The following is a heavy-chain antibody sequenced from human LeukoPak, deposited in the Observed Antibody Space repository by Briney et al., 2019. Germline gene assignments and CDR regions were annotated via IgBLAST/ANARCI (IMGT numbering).Heavy chain of an antibody. CDR3: VAAYGDRYYFDY. CDR1: GFAFSSYG. Sequence: GGSLRLSCAASGFAFSSYGMNWVRQAPGKGLEWVSAISGSGGSTYYADSVKGRFTISRDNSKNTLYLQMNSLRAEDTAVYYCVAAYGDRYYFDYWGQGTLVTVSS. V-gene: IGHV3-23*01. CDR2: ISGSGGST. D-gene: IGHD4-17*01. J-gene: IGHJ4*02.